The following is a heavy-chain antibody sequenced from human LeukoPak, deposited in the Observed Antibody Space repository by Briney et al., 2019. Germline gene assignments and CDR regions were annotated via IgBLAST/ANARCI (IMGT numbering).Heavy chain of an antibody. Sequence: GGSLRLSCAASGFTFSSYEMNWVRQAPGKGLEWVSYISSSGSTIYYADSVKGRFTISRDNAKNSLYLQMNSLRAEDTAVYFCARETPYSSSWYVPSYYYYYMDVWGKGTTVTVSS. J-gene: IGHJ6*03. CDR1: GFTFSSYE. CDR2: ISSSGSTI. D-gene: IGHD6-13*01. V-gene: IGHV3-48*03. CDR3: ARETPYSSSWYVPSYYYYYMDV.